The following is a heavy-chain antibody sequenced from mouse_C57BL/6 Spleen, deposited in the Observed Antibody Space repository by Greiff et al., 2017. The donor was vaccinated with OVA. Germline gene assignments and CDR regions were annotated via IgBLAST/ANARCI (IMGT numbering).Heavy chain of an antibody. V-gene: IGHV2-2*01. D-gene: IGHD2-2*01. CDR3: ARNAYGYDWYFDV. Sequence: VKLVESGPGLVQPSQSLSITCTVSGFSLTSYGVHWVRQSPGKGLEWLGVIWSGGSTDYNAAFISRLSISKDNSKSQVFLKMNSLQADDTAIYYCARNAYGYDWYFDVWGTGTTVTVSS. CDR2: IWSGGST. CDR1: GFSLTSYG. J-gene: IGHJ1*03.